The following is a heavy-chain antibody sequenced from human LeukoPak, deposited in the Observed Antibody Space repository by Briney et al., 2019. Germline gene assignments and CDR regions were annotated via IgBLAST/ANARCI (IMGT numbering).Heavy chain of an antibody. V-gene: IGHV4-38-2*01. D-gene: IGHD2-21*01. CDR1: GFTFSDYY. J-gene: IGHJ1*01. CDR3: ARIDCGGDCYKYFQH. CDR2: IYYSGST. Sequence: GSLRLSCAASGFTFSDYYMSWIRQPPGKGLEWIGTIYYSGSTYYNPSLKSRVTISVDTSKSQFSLKLSSVTAADTAVYYCARIDCGGDCYKYFQHWGQGTLVTVSS.